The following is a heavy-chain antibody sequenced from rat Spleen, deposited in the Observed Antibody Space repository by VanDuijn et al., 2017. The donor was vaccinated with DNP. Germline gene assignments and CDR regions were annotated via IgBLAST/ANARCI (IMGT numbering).Heavy chain of an antibody. J-gene: IGHJ3*01. CDR3: ARLGWHGWFAY. CDR2: INKDSSTM. V-gene: IGHV4-2*01. D-gene: IGHD1-11*01. Sequence: VRRLLQPGSALTLSCTTSGFNLNDYWMGWVWQAPGKGLEWIGEINKDSSTMNYTPSLKYKFTISRDNAQNTLYLQMSKLGSEDTAIYYCARLGWHGWFAYWGQGTLVTVSS. CDR1: GFNLNDYW.